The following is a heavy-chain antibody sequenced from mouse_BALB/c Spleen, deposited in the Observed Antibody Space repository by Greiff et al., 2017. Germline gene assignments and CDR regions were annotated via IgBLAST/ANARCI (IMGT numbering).Heavy chain of an antibody. Sequence: EVQRVESGGDLVKPGGSLKLSCAASGFTFSSYGMSWVRQTPDKRLEWVATISSGGSYTYYPDSVKGRFTISRDNAKNTLYLQMSSLKSEDTAMYCGARTGAYRGAWFAYWGQGTLVTVSA. V-gene: IGHV5-6*01. CDR3: ARTGAYRGAWFAY. CDR1: GFTFSSYG. J-gene: IGHJ3*01. CDR2: ISSGGSYT. D-gene: IGHD2-14*01.